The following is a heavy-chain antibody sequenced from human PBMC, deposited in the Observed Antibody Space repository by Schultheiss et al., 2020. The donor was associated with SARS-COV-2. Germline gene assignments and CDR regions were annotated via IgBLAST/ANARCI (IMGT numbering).Heavy chain of an antibody. V-gene: IGHV3-23*01. CDR2: ISGSGGST. Sequence: GVSLRLSCAASGFTVSSNYMSWVRQAPGKGLEWVSAISGSGGSTYYADSVKGRFTITRDNAKNSLYLQMNSLRVEDTAVYYCARVRPGVLVPVYWGQGTLVTVSS. CDR3: ARVRPGVLVPVY. CDR1: GFTVSSNY. D-gene: IGHD6-6*01. J-gene: IGHJ4*02.